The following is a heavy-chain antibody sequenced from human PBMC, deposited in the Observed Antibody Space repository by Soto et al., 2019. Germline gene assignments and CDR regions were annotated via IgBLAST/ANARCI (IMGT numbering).Heavy chain of an antibody. J-gene: IGHJ4*02. D-gene: IGHD3-3*01. CDR2: ISGSGGST. CDR1: GFTFSRYA. Sequence: EVQLLESGGGLVQPGGSLRLSCAASGFTFSRYAMSWVRQAPGTGLEWVSGISGSGGSTYYADSVRGRFTISRDNSKNTLYLQMNSLIADDTDVYYCAKGGCRSGYFDYWGQGTLVTVSS. V-gene: IGHV3-23*01. CDR3: AKGGCRSGYFDY.